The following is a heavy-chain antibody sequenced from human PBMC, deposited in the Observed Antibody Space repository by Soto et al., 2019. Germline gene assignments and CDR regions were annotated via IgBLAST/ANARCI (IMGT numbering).Heavy chain of an antibody. Sequence: QVQLVQSGAEVENPGASVKVSCKASGYTFTNFGINWVRQAPGQGLEWMGWITPYNGNANYAQKHQGRLTITTDTSTSTADMELRSLRSDATAVYYCAGAQMYSGAYHDYWGQGTLVTVSS. CDR3: AGAQMYSGAYHDY. CDR1: GYTFTNFG. J-gene: IGHJ4*02. V-gene: IGHV1-18*04. CDR2: ITPYNGNA. D-gene: IGHD1-26*01.